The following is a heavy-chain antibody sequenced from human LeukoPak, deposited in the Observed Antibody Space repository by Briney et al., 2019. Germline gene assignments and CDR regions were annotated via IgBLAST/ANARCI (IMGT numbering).Heavy chain of an antibody. CDR3: AKVPHYTLSCFDY. V-gene: IGHV3-23*01. J-gene: IGHJ4*02. CDR1: GFTFSSYA. D-gene: IGHD4-4*01. CDR2: ISGSGGST. Sequence: PGGSLRLSCAASGFTFSSYAMSWVRQAPGKGLEWVSAISGSGGSTYYADSVKGRFTISRDNSKNTLYLQMNCLRAEDTAVYYCAKVPHYTLSCFDYWGQGTLVTVSS.